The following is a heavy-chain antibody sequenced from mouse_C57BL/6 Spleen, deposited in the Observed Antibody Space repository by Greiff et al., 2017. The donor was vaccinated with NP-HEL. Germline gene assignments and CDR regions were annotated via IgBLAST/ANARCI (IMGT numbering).Heavy chain of an antibody. CDR3: AREGSHEAMDY. V-gene: IGHV5-16*01. CDR1: GFTFSDYY. Sequence: EVKLMESEGGLVQPGSSMKLSCTASGFTFSDYYMAWVRQVPEKGLEWVANINYDGSSTYYLDSLKSRFIISRDNAKNILYLQMSSLKSEDTATYYCAREGSHEAMDYWGQGTSVTVSS. CDR2: INYDGSST. J-gene: IGHJ4*01.